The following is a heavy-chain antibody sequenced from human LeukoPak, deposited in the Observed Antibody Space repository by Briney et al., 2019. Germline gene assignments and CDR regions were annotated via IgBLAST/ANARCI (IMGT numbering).Heavy chain of an antibody. D-gene: IGHD6-19*01. CDR3: ARGKYSSGWFDY. Sequence: GGSLRLSCVASGFTFSSYFMSWVRQAPGKGLEWVSTISAGRGSTYYADSVKGRFTISRDNAKNSLYLQMNSLRAEDTAVYYCARGKYSSGWFDYWGQGTLVTVSS. V-gene: IGHV3-21*01. CDR1: GFTFSSYF. J-gene: IGHJ4*02. CDR2: ISAGRGST.